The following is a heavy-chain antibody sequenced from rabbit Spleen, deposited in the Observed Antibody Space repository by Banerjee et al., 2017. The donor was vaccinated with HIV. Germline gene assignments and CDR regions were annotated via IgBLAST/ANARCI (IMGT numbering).Heavy chain of an antibody. CDR3: ARDLIGIIGWNFYL. CDR1: GFSFSSNYY. D-gene: IGHD1-1*01. Sequence: QSLEESGGGLVKPEGSLTLTCTASGFSFSSNYYMCWVRQAPGKGLEWIACIYGGTSGDTYYASWATGRFTISRTSSITVTLQMTSLTAADTATYFCARDLIGIIGWNFYLWGPGTLVTV. J-gene: IGHJ4*01. CDR2: IYGGTSGDT. V-gene: IGHV1S40*01.